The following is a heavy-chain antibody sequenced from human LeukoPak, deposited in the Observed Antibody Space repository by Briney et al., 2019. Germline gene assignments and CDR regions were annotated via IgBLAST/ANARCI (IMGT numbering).Heavy chain of an antibody. CDR1: GFTFSSYW. CDR2: IKQDGSEK. Sequence: GGSLRLSCAASGFTFSSYWMSWVRQAPGKGLEWVANIKQDGSEKYYVDSVKGRFTISRDNAKNSLYLQMNSLRAEDTAVYYCAKADLMATADDAFDIWGQGTMVTVSS. V-gene: IGHV3-7*01. D-gene: IGHD5-24*01. CDR3: AKADLMATADDAFDI. J-gene: IGHJ3*02.